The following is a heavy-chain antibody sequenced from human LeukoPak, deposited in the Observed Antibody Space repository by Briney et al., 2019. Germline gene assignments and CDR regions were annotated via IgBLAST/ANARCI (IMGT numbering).Heavy chain of an antibody. J-gene: IGHJ4*02. V-gene: IGHV4-39*07. CDR3: ARGGGYSGYDRGGDY. Sequence: PSETLSLTCTVSGGSISSNNYYWGFIRQPPGQGLEWIGSIYYSGSTNYNPSLKSRVTISVDTSKNQFSLKLSSVTAADTAVYYCARGGGYSGYDRGGDYWGQGTLVTVSS. D-gene: IGHD5-12*01. CDR1: GGSISSNNYY. CDR2: IYYSGST.